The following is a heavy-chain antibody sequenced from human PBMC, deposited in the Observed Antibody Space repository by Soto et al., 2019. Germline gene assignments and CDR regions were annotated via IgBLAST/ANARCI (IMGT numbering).Heavy chain of an antibody. CDR3: ARGAPYYDFWSGYFSPRHYYYYYGMDV. CDR2: MNPNSGNT. CDR1: GYTFTSYD. Sequence: GASVKVSCKASGYTFTSYDINWVRQATGQGLEWMGWMNPNSGNTGYVQKFQGRVTMTMNISINTAYMELSSLRSYDTAVDYCARGAPYYDFWSGYFSPRHYYYYYGMDVWGQGTTVTVSS. D-gene: IGHD3-3*01. V-gene: IGHV1-8*01. J-gene: IGHJ6*02.